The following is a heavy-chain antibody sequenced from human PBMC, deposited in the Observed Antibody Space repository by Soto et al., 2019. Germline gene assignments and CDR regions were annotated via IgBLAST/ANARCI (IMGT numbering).Heavy chain of an antibody. CDR2: ISAHNGNT. D-gene: IGHD4-17*01. J-gene: IGHJ4*02. CDR1: GYAFTTYG. Sequence: QVHLVQSGAEVKKPGASVKVSCKGSGYAFTTYGITWVRQAPGQGLEWMGWISAHNGNTNYAQKLQGRVTVTRDTPTSTAYMKLRILRSDDTAVSYCARGTYGDYWGQGALVSVSS. V-gene: IGHV1-18*01. CDR3: ARGTYGDY.